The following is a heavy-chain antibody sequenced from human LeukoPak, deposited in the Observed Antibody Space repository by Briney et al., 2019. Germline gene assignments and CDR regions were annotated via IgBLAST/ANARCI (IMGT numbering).Heavy chain of an antibody. CDR2: ISYDGSNK. CDR3: AREAYDYVWGSYRYTNYYYGMDV. V-gene: IGHV3-30-3*01. Sequence: GGSLRLSCVASGFTFSSYAMNWVRQAPGKGLEWVAVISYDGSNKYYADSVKGRFTISRDNSKTTLYLQMNSLRAEDTAVYYCAREAYDYVWGSYRYTNYYYGMDVWGQGTTVTVSS. CDR1: GFTFSSYA. J-gene: IGHJ6*02. D-gene: IGHD3-16*02.